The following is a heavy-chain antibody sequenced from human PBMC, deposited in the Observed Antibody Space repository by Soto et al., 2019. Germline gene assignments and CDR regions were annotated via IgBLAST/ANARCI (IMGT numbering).Heavy chain of an antibody. D-gene: IGHD5-12*01. V-gene: IGHV3-73*02. CDR2: IRSKTNNYAT. CDR1: GLTFSDSA. Sequence: EVQLVESGGGLVQPGGSLKLSCAASGLTFSDSAIHWVRQASGKGLEWVGRIRSKTNNYATTYAASVKGRFTISRDDSKNTAYLQMNSLKTEDTAVYYCTRPNNELRFYSYNGIDVWGQGTTVTVSS. CDR3: TRPNNELRFYSYNGIDV. J-gene: IGHJ6*02.